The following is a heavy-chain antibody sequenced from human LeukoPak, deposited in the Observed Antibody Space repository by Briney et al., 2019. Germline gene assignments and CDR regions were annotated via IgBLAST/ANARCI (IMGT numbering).Heavy chain of an antibody. CDR1: GFTFSSYS. CDR2: ISYDGSNK. Sequence: GGSLRLSCAASGFTFSSYSMNWVRQAPGKGLEWVAVISYDGSNKYYADSVKGRFTISRDNSKNTLYLQMNSLRAEDTTVYYCARYDSSGYYYEGAFDYWGQGTLVTVSS. CDR3: ARYDSSGYYYEGAFDY. V-gene: IGHV3-30*03. D-gene: IGHD3-22*01. J-gene: IGHJ4*02.